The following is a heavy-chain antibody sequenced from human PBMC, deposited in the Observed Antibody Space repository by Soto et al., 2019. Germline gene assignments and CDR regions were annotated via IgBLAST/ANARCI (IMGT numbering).Heavy chain of an antibody. V-gene: IGHV1-3*01. D-gene: IGHD1-26*01. CDR2: INGGSGKT. J-gene: IGHJ3*02. Sequence: QVQLVQSGAEVKKPGASVKVSCRASGFTFTLYSMHWVRQAPGQRLECMGWINGGSGKTKYSKKFQGRVTIARDTSASTAYMEVSSLRSEDKAVYYCARYSGNYQDAFDIWGQGTMVTVSS. CDR1: GFTFTLYS. CDR3: ARYSGNYQDAFDI.